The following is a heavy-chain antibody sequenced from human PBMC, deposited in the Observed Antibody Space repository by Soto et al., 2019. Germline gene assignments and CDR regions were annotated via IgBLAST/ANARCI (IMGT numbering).Heavy chain of an antibody. V-gene: IGHV4-30-2*01. J-gene: IGHJ4*02. CDR2: IYPGGNT. Sequence: SETLSLTWAVAGGSIGSGHCPWTWIRQPPGKGLEWIGYIYPGGNTYYSPSLKSRVTIALDTSKILVSLRLNSVTAADTAVYYCARLVGVAIYPWGQGTLVTVSS. CDR1: GGSIGSGHCP. CDR3: ARLVGVAIYP. D-gene: IGHD2-21*01.